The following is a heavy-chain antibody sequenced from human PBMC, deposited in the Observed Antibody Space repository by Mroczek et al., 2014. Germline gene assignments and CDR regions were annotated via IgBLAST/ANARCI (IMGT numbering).Heavy chain of an antibody. Sequence: QVQLVQSGGGVVQPGRSLRLSCAASGFTFSSYAMHWVRQAPGKGLEWVAVISYDGSNKYYADSVKGRFTISRDNSKNTLYLQMNSLRAEDTAVYYCARVGYSGSYFDYWGQGTLVTVSS. CDR1: GFTFSSYA. D-gene: IGHD1-26*01. J-gene: IGHJ4*02. V-gene: IGHV3-30-3*01. CDR3: ARVGYSGSYFDY. CDR2: ISYDGSNK.